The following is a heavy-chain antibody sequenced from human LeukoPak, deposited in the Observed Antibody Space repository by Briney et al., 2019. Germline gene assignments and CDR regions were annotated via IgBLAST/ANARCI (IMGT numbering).Heavy chain of an antibody. D-gene: IGHD7-27*01. CDR3: ARDWGSIKVIADY. V-gene: IGHV1-18*01. CDR2: ISSNSDNT. CDR1: GYTFTSYG. Sequence: ASVNVSCKATGYTFTSYGISWVRQAPGQGLEWMGWISSNSDNTNYAQKLQGRVTMTKDTSTSTAYMELRSLRSDDTALYFCARDWGSIKVIADYWGQGTLVTVSS. J-gene: IGHJ4*02.